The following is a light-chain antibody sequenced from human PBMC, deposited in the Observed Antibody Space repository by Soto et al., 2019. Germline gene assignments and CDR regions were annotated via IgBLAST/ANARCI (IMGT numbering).Light chain of an antibody. CDR2: AAS. J-gene: IGKJ1*01. CDR1: QGISTY. Sequence: DIQMTQSPSSLSASVGDRVTITCRASQGISTYLNWYHQKPGKAPKLLIYAASSLQSGVPSRFSGSGSGTDFNLTISSLQPEDIATYSCQQYDSLPRTFGQGTKVDIK. CDR3: QQYDSLPRT. V-gene: IGKV1-33*01.